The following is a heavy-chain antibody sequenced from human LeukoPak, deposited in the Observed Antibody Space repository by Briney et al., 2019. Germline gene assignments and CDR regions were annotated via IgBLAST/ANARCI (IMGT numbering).Heavy chain of an antibody. Sequence: SETLSLTCAVSDDSISSNAYYWGWIRQPPGKGLEWLGTIYYTGKTFYNPSLESRVTISVDTSKTHFSLKVTSVTAADTALYYCARRGAHCSSPWCPQTHAFDIWGQGTMVTVSS. CDR2: IYYTGKT. J-gene: IGHJ3*02. D-gene: IGHD2-2*01. V-gene: IGHV4-39*02. CDR1: DDSISSNAYY. CDR3: ARRGAHCSSPWCPQTHAFDI.